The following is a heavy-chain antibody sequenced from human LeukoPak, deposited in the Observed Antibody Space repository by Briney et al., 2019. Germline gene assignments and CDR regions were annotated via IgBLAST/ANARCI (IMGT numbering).Heavy chain of an antibody. J-gene: IGHJ4*02. CDR1: GGSITNNSDY. CDR3: ARAEPSSIAARPRGYFDY. CDR2: IYYSGST. Sequence: SETLSLTCTVSGGSITNNSDYWGCIRQPPGKGLEWIGYIYYSGSTNYNPSLKSRVTISVDTSKNQFSLKLSSVTAADTAVYYCARAEPSSIAARPRGYFDYWGQGTLVTVSS. V-gene: IGHV4-61*05. D-gene: IGHD6-6*01.